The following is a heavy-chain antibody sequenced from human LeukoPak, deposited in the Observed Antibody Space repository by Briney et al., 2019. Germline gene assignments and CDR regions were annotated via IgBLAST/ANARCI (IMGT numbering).Heavy chain of an antibody. CDR3: AAGEGGSGWPIPIDY. CDR1: GFTFSSYA. J-gene: IGHJ4*02. V-gene: IGHV3-23*01. Sequence: GGSLRLSCAASGFTFSSYAMSWVRQAPGKGLEWVSAISGSGGSTYYADSVKGRFTISRDNSKNTLYLQMNSLRAEDTALYYCAAGEGGSGWPIPIDYWGQGTLVTVSS. CDR2: ISGSGGST. D-gene: IGHD6-19*01.